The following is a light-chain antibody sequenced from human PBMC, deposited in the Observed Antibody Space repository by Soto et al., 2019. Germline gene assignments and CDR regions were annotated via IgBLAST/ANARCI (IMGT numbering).Light chain of an antibody. V-gene: IGKV3-15*01. J-gene: IGKJ3*01. CDR3: QQYNNWPPFT. Sequence: EIVMTQSPATLSVSPGERATLSCRASQSVSSNLAWYQQKPGQAPRLLIYDASTRATGFPPRFSGSGSGTEFTLTISGLQSEDFAVYYCQQYNNWPPFTFGPGTMVDIK. CDR2: DAS. CDR1: QSVSSN.